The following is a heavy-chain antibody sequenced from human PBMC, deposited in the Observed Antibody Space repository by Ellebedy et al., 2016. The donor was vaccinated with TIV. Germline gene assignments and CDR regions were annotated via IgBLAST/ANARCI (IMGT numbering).Heavy chain of an antibody. CDR3: ATGGNYYNGD. J-gene: IGHJ4*02. D-gene: IGHD1-26*01. Sequence: GESLKISCAASGFRFRSYWMHWLRQAPEKGLVWVARINSGGSSTSYADSMKGRFTISRDNAANTLYLQVNSLTVDDTAVYYCATGGNYYNGDWGRGTLVTVSS. V-gene: IGHV3-74*01. CDR1: GFRFRSYW. CDR2: INSGGSST.